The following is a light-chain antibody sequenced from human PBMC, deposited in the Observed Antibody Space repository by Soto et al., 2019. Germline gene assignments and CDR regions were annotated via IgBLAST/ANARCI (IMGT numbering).Light chain of an antibody. J-gene: IGKJ4*01. CDR2: AAS. V-gene: IGKV1-39*01. CDR3: QQSYSTPLT. CDR1: QSISSY. Sequence: DIQMTKSPSSLSASVGDRVTITCRASQSISSYLNWYQQKPGKAPKLLIYAASSLQSGVPSRFSGSGSGPDFTLTISSLQPEDFATYYCQQSYSTPLTFGGGTKVEIK.